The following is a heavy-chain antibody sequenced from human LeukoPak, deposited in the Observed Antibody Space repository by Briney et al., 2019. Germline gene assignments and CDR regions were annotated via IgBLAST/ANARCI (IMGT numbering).Heavy chain of an antibody. CDR3: TSSGWSGDY. CDR2: IRSKANSYAA. J-gene: IGHJ4*02. D-gene: IGHD6-19*01. CDR1: GFTFSGSA. Sequence: GGSLRLSCAASGFTFSGSAMHWVRQASGKGLEWVGRIRSKANSYAAAYAASVKGRFTISRDDSKNTAYLQMNSLKTEDTAVYYCTSSGWSGDYWGQGTLVTVSS. V-gene: IGHV3-73*01.